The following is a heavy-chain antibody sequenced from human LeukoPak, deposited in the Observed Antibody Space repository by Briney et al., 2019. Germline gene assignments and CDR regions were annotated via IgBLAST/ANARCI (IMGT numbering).Heavy chain of an antibody. CDR1: GFDSIDYY. Sequence: PGGSLILSCAASGFDSIDYYMSWSRRAPGEGLEWISKIKTTGLTTYYADSVKGRFTISRDNAKNSLFLQMNTLTAADTAVYYCANGPRYGPDAFDIWGQGTLVTVSS. CDR3: ANGPRYGPDAFDI. CDR2: IKTTGLTT. D-gene: IGHD4-17*01. V-gene: IGHV3-11*01. J-gene: IGHJ3*02.